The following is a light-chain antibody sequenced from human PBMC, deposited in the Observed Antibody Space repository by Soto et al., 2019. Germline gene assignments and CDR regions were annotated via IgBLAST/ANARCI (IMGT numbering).Light chain of an antibody. J-gene: IGKJ2*01. CDR3: MQALQTRYT. CDR1: QSLLHSNGYNY. Sequence: IVMTQSPLSLPVTPGEPASISCRSSQSLLHSNGYNYLDWYLQKPGQSPQLPIYLGSNRASGVPDRFSGSGSGTEFTRKISRVEAEDVGVDYCMQALQTRYTFGQGTKLDIK. V-gene: IGKV2-28*01. CDR2: LGS.